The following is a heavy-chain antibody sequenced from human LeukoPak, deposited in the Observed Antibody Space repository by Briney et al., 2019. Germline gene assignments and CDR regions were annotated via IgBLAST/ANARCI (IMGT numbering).Heavy chain of an antibody. Sequence: GGSLRLSCAASGFTFSSYGIHWVRQAPGKGLEWVAFIRYDGSNKHYADSAKGRFTISRDNSKNTLYLQMNSLRSDDTAVYYCARDGTLTMVRGVYDAFDIWGQGTMVTVSS. D-gene: IGHD3-10*01. CDR2: IRYDGSNK. CDR1: GFTFSSYG. V-gene: IGHV3-30*02. CDR3: ARDGTLTMVRGVYDAFDI. J-gene: IGHJ3*02.